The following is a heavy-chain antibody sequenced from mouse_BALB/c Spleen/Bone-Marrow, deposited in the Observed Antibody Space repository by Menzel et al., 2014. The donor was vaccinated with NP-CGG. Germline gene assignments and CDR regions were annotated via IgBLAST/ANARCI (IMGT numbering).Heavy chain of an antibody. D-gene: IGHD2-10*02. J-gene: IGHJ2*01. CDR3: ARKYGDY. CDR2: IYPGDGET. V-gene: IGHV1-80*01. CDR1: GYPFSSYW. Sequence: VQLQQSGAELGRPWSSVKIFCKASGYPFSSYWMSWGKQRPGQGLEWIGQIYPGDGETNYNGKFKGNATLTADKSSSTAYMQLISLTSEDSAVYFCARKYGDYWGQGTTLTVSS.